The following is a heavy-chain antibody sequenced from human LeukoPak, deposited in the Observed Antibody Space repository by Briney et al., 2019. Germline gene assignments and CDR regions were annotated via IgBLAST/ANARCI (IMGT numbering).Heavy chain of an antibody. CDR3: ARGCSGGSCYDY. CDR1: GGSISSGGYS. D-gene: IGHD2-15*01. V-gene: IGHV4-30-4*07. J-gene: IGHJ4*02. Sequence: SETLSLTCAVSGGSISSGGYSWSWIRQPPGKGLEWLGYIYYSGSTYYNPSLKSRVTISVDTSKNQFSLKLSSVTAADTAVYYCARGCSGGSCYDYWGQGTLVTVSS. CDR2: IYYSGST.